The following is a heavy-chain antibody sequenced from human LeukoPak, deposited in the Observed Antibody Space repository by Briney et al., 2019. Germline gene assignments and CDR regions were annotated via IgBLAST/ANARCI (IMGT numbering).Heavy chain of an antibody. J-gene: IGHJ4*02. CDR1: GDSINSLDL. CDR2: MYLSGTT. V-gene: IGHV4-4*02. D-gene: IGHD2-2*01. CDR3: ARVGSSTNGEIDY. Sequence: SGTLSLTCTVSGDSINSLDLWSWVRQPPGKGLEWIGEMYLSGTTHSNPSVKSRATISIDKSKNQFFLNLSSVTAADTAVYYCARVGSSTNGEIDYWGQGTLVTVSS.